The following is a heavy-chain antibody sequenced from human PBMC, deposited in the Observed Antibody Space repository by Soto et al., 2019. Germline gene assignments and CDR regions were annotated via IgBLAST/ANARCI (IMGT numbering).Heavy chain of an antibody. J-gene: IGHJ5*02. CDR3: AKERGPYCSSTSCYDPWFDP. V-gene: IGHV3-23*01. CDR1: GFPFSSYA. Sequence: SLRLSCAASGFPFSSYAMSWVRQAPGKGLEWVSAISGSGGSTYYADSVKGRFTISRDNSKNTLYLQMNSLRAEDTAVYYFAKERGPYCSSTSCYDPWFDPWGQGTLVTSPQ. CDR2: ISGSGGST. D-gene: IGHD2-2*01.